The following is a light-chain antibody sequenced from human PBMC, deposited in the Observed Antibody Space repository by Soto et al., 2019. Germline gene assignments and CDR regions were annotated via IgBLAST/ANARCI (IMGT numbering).Light chain of an antibody. J-gene: IGKJ5*01. CDR3: QQYSYWPIT. CDR2: GAS. V-gene: IGKV3-15*01. CDR1: QSVADN. Sequence: EIVLTQSPATLSLSPGERATLSCRPSQSVADNLTWFQQKPGQGPRLLIYGASTRATGIPARFSGSGSETDFTLTVSSLRSEDSAVYYCQQYSYWPITFGQGTRLEIK.